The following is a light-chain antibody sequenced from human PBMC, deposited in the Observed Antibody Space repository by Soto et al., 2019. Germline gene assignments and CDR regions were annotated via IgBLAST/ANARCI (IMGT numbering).Light chain of an antibody. CDR2: GAS. Sequence: EIVLTQSPATLSVSAGGTVTLSCRASQSIRTNVAWYQQIPGQAPRLLVYGASTRATGVPARFSGSGSGIEFTLTISSLQSEDSAFYSYHQYFNWPLTWTFGPGTKVQIK. CDR1: QSIRTN. J-gene: IGKJ1*01. V-gene: IGKV3-15*01. CDR3: HQYFNWPLTWT.